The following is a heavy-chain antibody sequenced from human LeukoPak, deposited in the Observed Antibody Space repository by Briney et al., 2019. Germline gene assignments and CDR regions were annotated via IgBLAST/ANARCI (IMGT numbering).Heavy chain of an antibody. CDR2: INHSGST. V-gene: IGHV4-34*01. CDR1: GVSFSGYY. CDR3: ARANDFWSGFDY. D-gene: IGHD3-3*01. Sequence: SETLSLTCAVYGVSFSGYYWSWIRQPPGKGLEWIGEINHSGSTNYNPSLKSRVTISVDTSKNQFSLKLSSVTAADTAVYYCARANDFWSGFDYWGQGTLVTVSS. J-gene: IGHJ4*02.